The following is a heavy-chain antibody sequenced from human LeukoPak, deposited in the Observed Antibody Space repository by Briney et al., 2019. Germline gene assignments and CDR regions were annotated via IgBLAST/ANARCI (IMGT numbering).Heavy chain of an antibody. D-gene: IGHD6-13*01. Sequence: PRGSLRLSCAASGFTFSSYAMHWVRQAPGGGLGYVSAISSNGGSTYYANSVKGRFTISRDNSKNTLYIQMGSLRAEDMAVYYCARDHEQLVLDYWGQGTLVTVSS. CDR2: ISSNGGST. J-gene: IGHJ4*02. CDR3: ARDHEQLVLDY. CDR1: GFTFSSYA. V-gene: IGHV3-64*01.